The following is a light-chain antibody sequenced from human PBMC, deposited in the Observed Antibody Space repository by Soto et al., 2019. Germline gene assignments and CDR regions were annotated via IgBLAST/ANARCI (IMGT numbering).Light chain of an antibody. Sequence: IVLTQSPGTLSLSPGERATLSCRASQSVSSNYLAWYQQKPGQAPRLLIYDASSRATGIPDRFSGSGSGTDFSLTISRLEPEDFAVYYCQQYGSSPALTFGGGTKVETK. CDR2: DAS. J-gene: IGKJ4*01. CDR1: QSVSSNY. V-gene: IGKV3-20*01. CDR3: QQYGSSPALT.